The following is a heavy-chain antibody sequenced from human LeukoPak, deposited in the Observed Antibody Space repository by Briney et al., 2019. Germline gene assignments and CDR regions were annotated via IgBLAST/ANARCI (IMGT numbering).Heavy chain of an antibody. CDR2: ISSSSSYI. Sequence: GGSLRLSCAASGGSFRSYSMNWVRQGPGKGLERVSSISSSSSYIDYAASVKGRFTISRGNCQNSLYLQMNRLIAEDTDVYYCARAQASGSGSYYNWFDPWGQGTLVTVAS. J-gene: IGHJ5*02. V-gene: IGHV3-21*01. CDR3: ARAQASGSGSYYNWFDP. D-gene: IGHD3-10*01. CDR1: GGSFRSYS.